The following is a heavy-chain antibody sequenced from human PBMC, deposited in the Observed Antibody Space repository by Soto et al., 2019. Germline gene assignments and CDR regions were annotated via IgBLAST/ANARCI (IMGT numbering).Heavy chain of an antibody. D-gene: IGHD6-13*01. CDR1: GGSVSSGNNY. CDR3: ARPGGSGWFYFDS. Sequence: PSETLSLTCTVSGGSVSSGNNYWSWIRQPPGKGLEWIGYIYYTGSTSYNPSLKSRVTISVDTSKNHFSLKLTSVTAADTAVYYCARPGGSGWFYFDSXGQGSQVTVSS. CDR2: IYYTGST. J-gene: IGHJ4*02. V-gene: IGHV4-61*03.